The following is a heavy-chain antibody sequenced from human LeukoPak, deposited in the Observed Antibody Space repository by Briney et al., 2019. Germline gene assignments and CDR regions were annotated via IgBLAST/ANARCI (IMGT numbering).Heavy chain of an antibody. CDR3: ARDNSVGDIAWWFDP. V-gene: IGHV1-2*02. CDR1: GYTFSDYY. Sequence: ASVKVSCKTSGYTFSDYYIHWIRQAPGQGLEWVGWINPNSGDTDYAQKFQGRVTVTRDTSISTAYMELGRLRSDDTAVYYCARDNSVGDIAWWFDPWGQGTLVTVSS. D-gene: IGHD3-10*01. CDR2: INPNSGDT. J-gene: IGHJ5*02.